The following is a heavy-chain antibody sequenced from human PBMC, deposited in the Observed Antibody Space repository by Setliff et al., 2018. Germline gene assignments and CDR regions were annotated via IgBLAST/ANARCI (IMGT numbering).Heavy chain of an antibody. J-gene: IGHJ4*02. CDR3: ARYITGTTPADY. CDR2: IVPLLGVA. V-gene: IGHV1-69*10. D-gene: IGHD1-7*01. Sequence: SVKVSCKASGYTFSSNAISWVRQAPGQGLEWVGGIVPLLGVANSAKQFLGRVTITADESTNTVYMELGGLKSDDTAVYYCARYITGTTPADYWGQGTLVTVSS. CDR1: GYTFSSNA.